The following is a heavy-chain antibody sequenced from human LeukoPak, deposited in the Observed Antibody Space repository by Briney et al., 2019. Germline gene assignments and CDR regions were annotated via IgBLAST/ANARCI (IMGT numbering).Heavy chain of an antibody. CDR1: GGSLSSYF. D-gene: IGHD5-12*01. CDR3: ALLVRGSGYDIDY. V-gene: IGHV4-59*12. CDR2: IYYSGST. Sequence: PSETLSLTCTVSGGSLSSYFWSWIRQPPGKGLEWIGYIYYSGSTHYNPSLKSRVSISVDTSKNQFSLKLSSVAAADTAVYYCALLVRGSGYDIDYWGQGTLVTVSS. J-gene: IGHJ4*02.